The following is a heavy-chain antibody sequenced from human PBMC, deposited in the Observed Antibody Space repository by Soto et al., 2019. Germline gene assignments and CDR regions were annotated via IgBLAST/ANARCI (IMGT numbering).Heavy chain of an antibody. J-gene: IGHJ4*02. Sequence: QVQLQQWGAGLLKPSETLSLTCAVYGGSFSGYYWSWIRQPPGKGLEWIGEINHRGSTNYNPSLKSRVTISVDTSKNQFSLKLSSVTAADTAVYYCARVLLAGRVPAAIPFDYWGQGTLVTVSS. D-gene: IGHD2-2*01. CDR3: ARVLLAGRVPAAIPFDY. CDR1: GGSFSGYY. V-gene: IGHV4-34*01. CDR2: INHRGST.